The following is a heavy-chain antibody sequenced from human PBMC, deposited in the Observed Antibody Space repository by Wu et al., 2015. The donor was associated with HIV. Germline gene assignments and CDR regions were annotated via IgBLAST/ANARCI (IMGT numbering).Heavy chain of an antibody. CDR3: ARNTDSVATSLYSLGV. J-gene: IGHJ6*02. D-gene: IGHD5-12*01. Sequence: QAQLVQLGAEVKKPGSSVKVTCKASGDGFTSYAVSWVRQAPGQGLEWMGGINPLFGTTIHAERFQDRVTFTTDESKSTAYMELSSLRSEDTAVYYCARNTDSVATSLYSLGVWGQGTTVTVSS. CDR1: GDGFTSYA. V-gene: IGHV1-69*05. CDR2: INPLFGTT.